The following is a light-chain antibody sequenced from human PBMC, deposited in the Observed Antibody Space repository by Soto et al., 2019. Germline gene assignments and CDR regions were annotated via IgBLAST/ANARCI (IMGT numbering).Light chain of an antibody. J-gene: IGKJ1*01. CDR2: WAS. Sequence: DIVMTQFPDSLAVSLGERATINCKSSQSVLYSANNKNYLAWYQQKPGQPPKLLIYWASTRESGVPDRFSGSGSWTDFTLTISSLQAEDVAVYYCQQYYSTPRTFGQGTKVEIK. V-gene: IGKV4-1*01. CDR1: QSVLYSANNKNY. CDR3: QQYYSTPRT.